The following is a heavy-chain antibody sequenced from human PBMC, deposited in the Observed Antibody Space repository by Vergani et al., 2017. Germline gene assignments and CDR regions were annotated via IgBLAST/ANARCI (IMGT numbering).Heavy chain of an antibody. Sequence: EVQLVESGGGLVQPGGSLRLSCAASGFTFSSYSMNWVRQAPGKGLEWVSSISSSSSYIYYADSVKGRFTISRDNAKNSLYLQMNSLRAEDTAVYYCARVRGGYYYYYGMDVWGQGTTVTVSS. CDR3: ARVRGGYYYYYGMDV. V-gene: IGHV3-21*01. D-gene: IGHD3-10*01. CDR2: ISSSSSYI. J-gene: IGHJ6*02. CDR1: GFTFSSYS.